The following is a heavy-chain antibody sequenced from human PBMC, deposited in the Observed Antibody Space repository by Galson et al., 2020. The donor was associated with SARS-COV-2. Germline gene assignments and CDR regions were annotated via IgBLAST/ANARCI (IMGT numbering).Heavy chain of an antibody. CDR2: IYYSGST. CDR3: ARGWSGYTFDY. CDR1: GGSISSVYYY. V-gene: IGHV4-30-4*01. Sequence: ETSETLSLTCTVSGGSISSVYYYWSWIRQPPGKGLEWIGYIYYSGSTYYNPSLKSRVTISVDTSKNQFSLKLSSVTAADTAVYYCARGWSGYTFDYWGQGTLVTVSS. J-gene: IGHJ4*02. D-gene: IGHD3-3*01.